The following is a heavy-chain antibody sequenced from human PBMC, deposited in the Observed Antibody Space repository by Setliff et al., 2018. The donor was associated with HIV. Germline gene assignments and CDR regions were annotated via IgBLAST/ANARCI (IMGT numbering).Heavy chain of an antibody. J-gene: IGHJ4*02. D-gene: IGHD3-3*01. CDR1: GYTFTSYD. V-gene: IGHV1-8*02. CDR2: MNPNSGST. Sequence: ASVKVSCKASGYTFTSYDINWVRQATGQGLEWMGWMNPNSGSTGYAQKFQGRVTMTRNTSISTAYMELSSLRSEDTAVYYCARGRKQPITIFGVVSRNVAHYFDYWGQGTLVTVSS. CDR3: ARGRKQPITIFGVVSRNVAHYFDY.